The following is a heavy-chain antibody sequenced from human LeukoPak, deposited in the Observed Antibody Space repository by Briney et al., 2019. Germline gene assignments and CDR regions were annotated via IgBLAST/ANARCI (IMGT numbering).Heavy chain of an antibody. CDR3: ARQDTRGYYYYYMDV. D-gene: IGHD1-26*01. CDR1: GGFISSYY. V-gene: IGHV4-59*08. J-gene: IGHJ6*03. Sequence: PSETLSLTCTVSGGFISSYYWSWIRQPPGKGLEWIGYIYYSGSTNYNPSLKSRVTISVDTSKNQFSLKLSSVTAADTAVYYCARQDTRGYYYYYMDVWGKGTTVTISS. CDR2: IYYSGST.